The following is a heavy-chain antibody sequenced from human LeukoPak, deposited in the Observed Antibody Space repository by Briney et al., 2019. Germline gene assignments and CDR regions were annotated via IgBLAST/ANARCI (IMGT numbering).Heavy chain of an antibody. CDR2: IYTSGST. J-gene: IGHJ4*02. CDR1: GGSISSGSYY. Sequence: SETLSLTCTVSGGSISSGSYYWSWIRQPAGKGLEWIGRIYTSGSTNYNPSLKSRVTISVDTSKNQFSLKLSSVTAADTAAYYCARGGYCSSTSCYSSRSGFDYWGQGTLVTVSS. D-gene: IGHD2-2*01. CDR3: ARGGYCSSTSCYSSRSGFDY. V-gene: IGHV4-61*02.